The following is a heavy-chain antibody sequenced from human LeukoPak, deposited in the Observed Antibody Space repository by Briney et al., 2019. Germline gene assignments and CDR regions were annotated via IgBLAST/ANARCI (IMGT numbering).Heavy chain of an antibody. CDR3: ARAYSPLDYFDY. V-gene: IGHV4-61*02. CDR2: IYNSGSD. Sequence: ASQTLSLTCTVSGGSINSGSHYWSWIRRPAGKGLEWIGRIYNSGSDNYNPSLKSRVTISVDTSKNQFSLKLNSVTAADTAVYYCARAYSPLDYFDYWGQGTLVTVSS. CDR1: GGSINSGSHY. J-gene: IGHJ4*02. D-gene: IGHD5-12*01.